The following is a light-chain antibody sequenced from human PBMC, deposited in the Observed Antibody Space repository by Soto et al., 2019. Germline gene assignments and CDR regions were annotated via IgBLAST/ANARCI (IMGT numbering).Light chain of an antibody. CDR1: SSDVGGYNY. V-gene: IGLV2-14*01. Sequence: QSALTQPASVSGSPGQSITISCTGTSSDVGGYNYVSWYQQHPGKAPKLMIYEVSNRPSGVSNRFSGSKSGNTASLTISGLQAEYDAHYYCSSHTSSRAPVVFGGGTEVTVL. J-gene: IGLJ2*01. CDR3: SSHTSSRAPVV. CDR2: EVS.